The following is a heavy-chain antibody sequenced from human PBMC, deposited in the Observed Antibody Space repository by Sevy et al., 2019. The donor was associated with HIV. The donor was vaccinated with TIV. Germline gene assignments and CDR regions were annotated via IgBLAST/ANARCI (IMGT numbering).Heavy chain of an antibody. CDR3: GGGGHLSLDAFDL. CDR2: VFPGDSTV. Sequence: GESLKISCKTSGYRFISYWIGWVRQKPGKGLEWVGMVFPGDSTVRHSPTLESQVTTSVDKSISAAYRQWSSLRASDTAMYYGGGGGHLSLDAFDLWGLGTMVTVSS. CDR1: GYRFISYW. D-gene: IGHD3-16*01. V-gene: IGHV5-51*01. J-gene: IGHJ3*01.